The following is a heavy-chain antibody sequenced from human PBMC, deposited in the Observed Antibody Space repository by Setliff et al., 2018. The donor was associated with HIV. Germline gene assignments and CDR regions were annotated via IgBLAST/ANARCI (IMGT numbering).Heavy chain of an antibody. D-gene: IGHD2-15*01. J-gene: IGHJ4*02. CDR2: ITESGSTV. CDR1: QFSFDTYA. Sequence: GGSLRLSCAAPQFSFDTYAMHWVRQSPGKGLEWVSYITESGSTVDYAQTVKGRFTISRDNAKNSLFLQMSSLRVEDTAVYFCARDLRGTYNGYLHYWGQGTLVTVSS. CDR3: ARDLRGTYNGYLHY. V-gene: IGHV3-48*03.